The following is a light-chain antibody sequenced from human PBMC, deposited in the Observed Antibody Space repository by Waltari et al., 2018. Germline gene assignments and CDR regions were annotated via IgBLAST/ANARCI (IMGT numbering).Light chain of an antibody. CDR1: SSDGGNYTY. CDR2: DVS. CDR3: CSYAGSYTLI. V-gene: IGLV2-11*01. Sequence: QSALTKPRAVSGSPGQSVTIPCTGTSSDGGNYTYVSWYQQHPGKAPKLMIYDVSKRPSGVPDRFSASKSVNTASLTISGLQAEDEADYYCCSYAGSYTLIFGGGTKLTVL. J-gene: IGLJ2*01.